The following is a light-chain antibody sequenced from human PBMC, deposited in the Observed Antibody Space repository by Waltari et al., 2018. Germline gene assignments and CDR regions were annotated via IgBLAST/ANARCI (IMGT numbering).Light chain of an antibody. CDR1: ALPRQT. J-gene: IGLJ2*01. Sequence: SYELTQPPSESVSPGQTANITCSGKALPRQTFYWYQQKAGQAPLLVIFKDTERPSGIPERFSGSTSGTTVTLTISGVQAEDEAEYFCQSADDSGTYVVFGGGTRLTIL. CDR3: QSADDSGTYVV. V-gene: IGLV3-25*03. CDR2: KDT.